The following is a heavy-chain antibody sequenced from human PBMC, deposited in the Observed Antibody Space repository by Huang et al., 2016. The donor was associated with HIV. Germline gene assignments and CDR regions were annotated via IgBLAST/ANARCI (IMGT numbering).Heavy chain of an antibody. CDR1: GGSINSYY. CDR3: ARNYYDNVDWYFDL. CDR2: IHYRGST. Sequence: QVQLQESGPGLVKPSETLSLTCTVSGGSINSYYWSWIRQPPGKALEWIGYIHYRGSTVYNPSLKARVTISVDTAKNQFSLKLSSVTAADTAMYYCARNYYDNVDWYFDLWGRGTLVTVSS. J-gene: IGHJ2*01. V-gene: IGHV4-59*01. D-gene: IGHD3-22*01.